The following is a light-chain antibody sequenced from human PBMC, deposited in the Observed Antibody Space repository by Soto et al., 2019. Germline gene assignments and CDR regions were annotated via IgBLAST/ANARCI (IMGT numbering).Light chain of an antibody. Sequence: DIQMTQSPSALSASVGDRVTITCRASQSITNYLNWYQHKPGQAPNLLIYAASTLQAGVPSRFRLSGSGKDFTLTVSSLQPEDFATDFCQQSNSSQPTVGGGTKVDIK. V-gene: IGKV1-39*01. CDR2: AAS. CDR1: QSITNY. CDR3: QQSNSSQPT. J-gene: IGKJ4*01.